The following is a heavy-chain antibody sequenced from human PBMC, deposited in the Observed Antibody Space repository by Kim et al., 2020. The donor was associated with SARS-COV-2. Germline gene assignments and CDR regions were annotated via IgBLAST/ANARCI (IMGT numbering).Heavy chain of an antibody. D-gene: IGHD3-10*01. Sequence: SETLSLTCTVSGASVTRGTYYWAWIRQTPGKGLEWIGSIYYNGKTYYSPSLKSRITIGMDTSKNQFSLKMSSVTAADTSVYYCANAAGRYYLVGFDYWGQGTRVTVSS. CDR3: ANAAGRYYLVGFDY. J-gene: IGHJ4*02. CDR2: IYYNGKT. CDR1: GASVTRGTYY. V-gene: IGHV4-39*01.